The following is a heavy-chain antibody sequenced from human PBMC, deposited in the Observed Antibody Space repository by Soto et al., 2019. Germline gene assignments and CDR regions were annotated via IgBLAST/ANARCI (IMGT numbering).Heavy chain of an antibody. CDR1: GFTFSSYW. Sequence: GESLKISCAASGFTFSSYWMSWVRQAPGKGLEWVANIKQDGSEKYYVDSVKGRFTISRDNAKNSLYLQMNSLRAEDTAVYYCARDLYSSSCWFNPWGQGTLVTVSS. V-gene: IGHV3-7*03. J-gene: IGHJ5*02. D-gene: IGHD6-6*01. CDR3: ARDLYSSSCWFNP. CDR2: IKQDGSEK.